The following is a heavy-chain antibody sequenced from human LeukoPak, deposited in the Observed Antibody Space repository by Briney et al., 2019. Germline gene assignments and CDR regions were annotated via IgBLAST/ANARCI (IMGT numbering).Heavy chain of an antibody. V-gene: IGHV3-33*01. Sequence: GRSLRLSCAASGFTFSSYGMHWVRQAPGKGLEWVAVIWYDGSNKYYADSVKGRFTISRDNSKNTLYLRMNSLRAEDTAVYYCARVPSRGGYHFDYWGQGTLVTVSS. D-gene: IGHD3-22*01. CDR2: IWYDGSNK. J-gene: IGHJ4*02. CDR1: GFTFSSYG. CDR3: ARVPSRGGYHFDY.